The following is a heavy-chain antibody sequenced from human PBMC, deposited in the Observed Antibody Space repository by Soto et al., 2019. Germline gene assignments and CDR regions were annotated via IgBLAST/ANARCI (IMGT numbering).Heavy chain of an antibody. V-gene: IGHV5-10-1*01. Sequence: PGESLKISCKGSGYSFTSYWISWVRQMPGKGLEWMGRIDPSDSYTNYGPSFQGHVTISADKSISTVYLQWSSLKASDTAMYYCARHLVSAYYYYGMDVWGQGTTVTVSS. CDR3: ARHLVSAYYYYGMDV. D-gene: IGHD6-13*01. CDR2: IDPSDSYT. CDR1: GYSFTSYW. J-gene: IGHJ6*02.